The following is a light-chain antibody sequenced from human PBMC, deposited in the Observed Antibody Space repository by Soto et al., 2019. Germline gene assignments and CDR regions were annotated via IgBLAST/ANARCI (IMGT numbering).Light chain of an antibody. CDR3: AAWYESLNAVT. CDR1: TSDIGGNT. J-gene: IGLJ2*01. Sequence: QSVLTQPPSASGTPGQRVTISCSGSTSDIGGNTVNWYQQLPGTAPKLILYSNNQRPSGVPDRYSASKSGTSASLAISRLQSEDDAAYYCAAWYESLNAVTFGGGTKLTVL. CDR2: SNN. V-gene: IGLV1-44*01.